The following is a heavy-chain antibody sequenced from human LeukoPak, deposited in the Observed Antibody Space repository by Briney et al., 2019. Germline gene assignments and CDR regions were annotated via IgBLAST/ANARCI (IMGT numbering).Heavy chain of an antibody. J-gene: IGHJ4*02. Sequence: PSETLSLTCTVSGGSISSSSYYWGWIRQPPGKGLEWIGSIYYSGSTYYNPSLKSRVTISVDTSKNQFSLKLSSATAADTAVYYCARLGATIHFDYWGQGTLVTVSS. D-gene: IGHD5-24*01. CDR3: ARLGATIHFDY. V-gene: IGHV4-39*01. CDR2: IYYSGST. CDR1: GGSISSSSYY.